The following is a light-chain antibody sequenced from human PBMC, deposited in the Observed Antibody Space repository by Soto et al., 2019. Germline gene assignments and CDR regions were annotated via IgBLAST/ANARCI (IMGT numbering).Light chain of an antibody. CDR2: DVT. CDR3: CSYAGSSTSFV. V-gene: IGLV2-11*01. J-gene: IGLJ7*01. CDR1: SSDVGGYDY. Sequence: QSVLTQPRSVSGSPGQSVTISCTGTSSDVGGYDYVSWYRQHPGKAPKLIIYDVTQRPSGVPARFSGAKSGDTASLTISGLQADDEADYYCCSYAGSSTSFVFGGGTQLTVL.